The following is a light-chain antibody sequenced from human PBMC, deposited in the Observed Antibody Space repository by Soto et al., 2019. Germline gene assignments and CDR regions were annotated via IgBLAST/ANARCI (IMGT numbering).Light chain of an antibody. CDR1: QSISNW. CDR3: QQYNSYPYT. V-gene: IGKV1-5*03. J-gene: IGKJ2*01. CDR2: KAS. Sequence: DIQMTQSPSTLSASVGDRVTITCRASQSISNWLAWYQQKPGKAPKLLLYKASTLQSGVPSRCSGSGSGTEFTLTISSLQPDDFATYYCQQYNSYPYTFGQGTKLEIK.